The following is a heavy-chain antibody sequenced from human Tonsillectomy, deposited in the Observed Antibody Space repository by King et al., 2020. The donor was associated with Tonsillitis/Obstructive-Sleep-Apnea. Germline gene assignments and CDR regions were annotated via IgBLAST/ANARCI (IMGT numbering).Heavy chain of an antibody. V-gene: IGHV2-26*01. Sequence: TLKESGPVLVKPTETLTLTCTVSGVSLSNIRMGVSWIRQPPGKALEWLAHIFSNDEKSYSTSLKNRLTISKDTSKSQVVLTMTNMDPVDTAPYYCARTVFWSGYYANWFDPWGQGTLVTVSS. CDR2: IFSNDEK. CDR1: GVSLSNIRMG. D-gene: IGHD3-3*01. CDR3: ARTVFWSGYYANWFDP. J-gene: IGHJ5*02.